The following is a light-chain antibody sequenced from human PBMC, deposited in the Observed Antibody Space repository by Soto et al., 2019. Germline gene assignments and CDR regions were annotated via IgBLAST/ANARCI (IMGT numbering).Light chain of an antibody. J-gene: IGKJ1*01. V-gene: IGKV3-15*01. Sequence: EIVLTQSPGTLSLSPGESETLSCRASQSVSTNLAWYQQKPGQSHRLLIYGASTRATGIPARFSGSGSGTEFTLTINSLQSEEFAVYYCQQYNNRPRTVGQGTKVDIK. CDR2: GAS. CDR3: QQYNNRPRT. CDR1: QSVSTN.